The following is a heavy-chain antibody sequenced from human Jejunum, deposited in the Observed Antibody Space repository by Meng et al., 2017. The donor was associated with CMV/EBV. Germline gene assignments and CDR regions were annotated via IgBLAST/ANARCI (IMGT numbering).Heavy chain of an antibody. J-gene: IGHJ4*02. V-gene: IGHV3-74*01. CDR1: GFTFSSYW. CDR2: ISNIGSFK. D-gene: IGHD3-3*01. Sequence: LSLTCAASGFTFSSYWRHWVRQAPGKGLVWVSSISNIGSFKACADSVKGRFTVSRDNAKNTAYLQMNGLTVEDAAVYYCGDFEAGWGQGTLVTVSS. CDR3: GDFEAG.